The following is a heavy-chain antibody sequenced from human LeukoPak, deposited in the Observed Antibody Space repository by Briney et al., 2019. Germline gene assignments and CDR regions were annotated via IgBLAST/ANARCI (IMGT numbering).Heavy chain of an antibody. CDR3: ARGGIGGRAVYYYYMDV. CDR1: GVTIRSYT. V-gene: IGHV3-21*01. J-gene: IGHJ6*03. D-gene: IGHD6-6*01. Sequence: PGGSLRLSCAASGVTIRSYTIYWGRQAPGQGLEWVSSISAVGTYIYYAASVKGRCTISRDNDEKSAYLELSGLTGQDTAIYYCARGGIGGRAVYYYYMDVWGKGTTVTVSS. CDR2: ISAVGTYI.